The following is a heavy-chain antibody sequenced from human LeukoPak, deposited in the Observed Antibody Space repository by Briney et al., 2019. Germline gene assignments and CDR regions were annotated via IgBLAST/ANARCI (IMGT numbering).Heavy chain of an antibody. V-gene: IGHV4-4*07. J-gene: IGHJ6*03. CDR2: IYTSGST. CDR3: ARHRGYYYGSGSNYYYYMDV. CDR1: GGSISSYY. D-gene: IGHD3-10*01. Sequence: SETLSLTCTVSGGSISSYYWSWIRQPAGKGLEWIGRIYTSGSTNYNPSLKSRVTMSVDTSKNQFSLKLSSVTAAGTAVYYCARHRGYYYGSGSNYYYYMDVWGKGTTVTVSS.